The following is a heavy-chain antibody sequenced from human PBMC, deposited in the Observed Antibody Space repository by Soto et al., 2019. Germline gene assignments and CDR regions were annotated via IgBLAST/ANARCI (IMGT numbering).Heavy chain of an antibody. Sequence: PAETLSLTCTVSGGSISSYYWSWIRQPPGKGLEWIGYIYYSGSTNYNPSLKSRVTISVDTSKNQFSLKLSSVTAADTAVYYCARGDSSSWLYDYYGTEVWGQGNTVTASS. CDR3: ARGDSSSWLYDYYGTEV. D-gene: IGHD6-13*01. J-gene: IGHJ6*02. CDR1: GGSISSYY. V-gene: IGHV4-59*01. CDR2: IYYSGST.